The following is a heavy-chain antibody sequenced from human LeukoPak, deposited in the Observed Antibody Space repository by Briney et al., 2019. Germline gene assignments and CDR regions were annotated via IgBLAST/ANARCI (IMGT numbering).Heavy chain of an antibody. CDR2: IIPIFGTA. D-gene: IGHD1-26*01. CDR3: ARKAIVGAPFDY. CDR1: GGTFSSYA. J-gene: IGHJ4*02. V-gene: IGHV1-69*13. Sequence: GASVKVSCKASGGTFSSYAISWVRQAPGQGLEWMGGIIPIFGTANYAQRFLGRVTITADESTSTAYMELSSLRSEDTAVYYCARKAIVGAPFDYWGQGTLVTVSS.